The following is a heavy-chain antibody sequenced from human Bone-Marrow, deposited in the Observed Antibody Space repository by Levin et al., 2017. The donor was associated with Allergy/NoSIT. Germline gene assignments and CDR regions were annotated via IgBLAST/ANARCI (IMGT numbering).Heavy chain of an antibody. CDR2: IWKNGLNK. Sequence: PGGSLRLSCAASGFIFSNYAMHWVRQAPGKGLEWVAVIWKNGLNKYYADSVTGRFTVSRDNSKNTLYLQMNSLREDDTAVYYCATPGEYTVDEGGAQHWGQGTLVTVSS. CDR3: ATPGEYTVDEGGAQH. CDR1: GFIFSNYA. V-gene: IGHV3-33*01. D-gene: IGHD3-10*01. J-gene: IGHJ1*01.